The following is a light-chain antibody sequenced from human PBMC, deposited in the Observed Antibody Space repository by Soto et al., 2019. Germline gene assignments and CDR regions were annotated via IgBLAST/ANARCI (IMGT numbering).Light chain of an antibody. J-gene: IGKJ1*01. CDR2: ATS. Sequence: DIQMTQSPSSLSASVGDTVTVTCRASQDISGYLSWYQHKPGAAPSVLIFATSRLQPGVPSRFRGRGSGTTFTLTISGLQPEDFATYYCQQNFRPPWTFGQGTTLEIK. CDR1: QDISGY. CDR3: QQNFRPPWT. V-gene: IGKV1-39*01.